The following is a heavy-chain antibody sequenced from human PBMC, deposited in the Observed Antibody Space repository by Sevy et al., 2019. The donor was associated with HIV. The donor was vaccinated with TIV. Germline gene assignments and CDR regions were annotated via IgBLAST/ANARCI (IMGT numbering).Heavy chain of an antibody. V-gene: IGHV3-23*01. CDR3: AKTPHWHGTGSGYFDY. D-gene: IGHD6-19*01. Sequence: GGSLRLSCAASEFIFTGYWMNWVRQAPVKGLEWVSTLSGIDGRTYYPDSVKGRFTMSRDTSKNTLYLEMNSLRAEDTAIYYCAKTPHWHGTGSGYFDYWGHGSLVTVSS. CDR2: LSGIDGRT. J-gene: IGHJ4*01. CDR1: EFIFTGYW.